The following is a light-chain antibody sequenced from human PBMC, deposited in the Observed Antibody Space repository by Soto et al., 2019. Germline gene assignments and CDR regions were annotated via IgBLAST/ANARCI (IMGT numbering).Light chain of an antibody. CDR1: QSPSSNY. V-gene: IGKV3-20*01. J-gene: IGKJ1*01. CDR2: GAS. CDR3: QQYDTFPRT. Sequence: IVLTQSPGTLSLSPVDRATLACRASQSPSSNYLAWYQQKPGQPPRLLIYGASRRATDIPDRFSGSGSGTDFALTITRLGPADFAVYFCQQYDTFPRTFGQGNKVEIQ.